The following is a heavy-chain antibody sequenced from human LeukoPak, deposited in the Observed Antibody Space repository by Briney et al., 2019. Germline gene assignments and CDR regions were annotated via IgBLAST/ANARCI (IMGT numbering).Heavy chain of an antibody. Sequence: GGSLRLSCAASGFTFSTYAMSWVRQAPGKGLEWVSAISGSGGSTYYADSVKGRFTISRDNSKNTLYLQTNSLRAEDTAVYYCAKGPSYSGSYYGPYYYYYYMDVWGKGTTVTASS. CDR2: ISGSGGST. D-gene: IGHD1-26*01. CDR1: GFTFSTYA. V-gene: IGHV3-23*01. J-gene: IGHJ6*03. CDR3: AKGPSYSGSYYGPYYYYYYMDV.